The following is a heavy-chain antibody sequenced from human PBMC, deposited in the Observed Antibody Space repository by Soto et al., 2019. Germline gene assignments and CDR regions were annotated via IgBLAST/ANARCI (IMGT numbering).Heavy chain of an antibody. CDR2: IKSKTDGGTT. D-gene: IGHD3-22*01. CDR3: TTGFRSSGYYPSLGGFAP. Sequence: PGGSLRLSCAASGFTFSNAWMSWVRQAPGKGLEWVGRIKSKTDGGTTDYAAPVKGRFTISRDDSKNTLYLQMNSLKTEDTAVYYCTTGFRSSGYYPSLGGFAPWGQGTLVTVSS. J-gene: IGHJ5*02. CDR1: GFTFSNAW. V-gene: IGHV3-15*01.